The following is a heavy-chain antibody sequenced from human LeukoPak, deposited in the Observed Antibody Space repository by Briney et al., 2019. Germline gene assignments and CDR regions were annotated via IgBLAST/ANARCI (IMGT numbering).Heavy chain of an antibody. V-gene: IGHV4-59*01. CDR2: IYYSGST. CDR1: GGSISSYY. CDR3: ARGAYSSSWYTYYYYYMDV. J-gene: IGHJ6*03. Sequence: PSETLSLTCTVSGGSISSYYWSWIRQPPGKGLEWIAYIYYSGSTNSNPSLKSRVTISVDTSKNQFSLRLSSVTAADTAVYYCARGAYSSSWYTYYYYYMDVWGKGTTVTVSS. D-gene: IGHD6-13*01.